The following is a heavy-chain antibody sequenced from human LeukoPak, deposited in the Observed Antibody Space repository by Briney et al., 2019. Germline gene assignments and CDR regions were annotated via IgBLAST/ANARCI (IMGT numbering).Heavy chain of an antibody. Sequence: ASVKVSCKASGYTFTGYYMHWVRQAPGQGLEWMGWINPNSGGTNYAQKFQGWVTMTRDTSISTAYMELRSLRSDDTAVYYCARGDYYDSSGYYYWGQGTLVTVSS. J-gene: IGHJ4*02. V-gene: IGHV1-2*04. CDR3: ARGDYYDSSGYYY. CDR2: INPNSGGT. D-gene: IGHD3-22*01. CDR1: GYTFTGYY.